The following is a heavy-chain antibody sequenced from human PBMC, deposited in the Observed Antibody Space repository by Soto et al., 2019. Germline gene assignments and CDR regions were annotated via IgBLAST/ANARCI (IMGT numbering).Heavy chain of an antibody. CDR2: ISWNSGSI. V-gene: IGHV3-9*01. CDR3: AKCSWAYDFWSCYLRD. Sequence: EVQLVESGGGLVEPGRSLRLSCAASGFTFDDYAMHWVRQAPGKGLEWVSSISWNSGSIGYADSVKGRFTISRDNAKSFLYLQMNSLRAEGRVLYYGAKCSWAYDFWSCYLRDWGQGTLVTVFS. CDR1: GFTFDDYA. D-gene: IGHD3-3*01. J-gene: IGHJ1*01.